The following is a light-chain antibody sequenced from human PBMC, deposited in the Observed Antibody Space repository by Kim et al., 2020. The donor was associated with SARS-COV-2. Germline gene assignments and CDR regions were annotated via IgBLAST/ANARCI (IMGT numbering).Light chain of an antibody. CDR1: HSVSSSY. Sequence: EIVLTQSPGTLSLSPGERATLSCRASHSVSSSYLVWYQQKPGQAPRLLIYGASSRATGIPDRFSGSGSGTDFTLTISRLEPEDFAVYYCQQHGSLPITFGQGTRLEIK. CDR3: QQHGSLPIT. V-gene: IGKV3-20*01. CDR2: GAS. J-gene: IGKJ5*01.